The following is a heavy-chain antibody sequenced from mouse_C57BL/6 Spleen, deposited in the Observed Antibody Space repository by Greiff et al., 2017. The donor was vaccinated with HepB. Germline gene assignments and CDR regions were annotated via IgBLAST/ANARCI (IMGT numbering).Heavy chain of an antibody. J-gene: IGHJ4*01. V-gene: IGHV3-6*01. CDR3: ARDRDGYYGYAMDY. Sequence: EVQLQESGPGLVKPSQSLSLTCSVTGYSITSGYYWNWIRQFPGNKLEWMGYISYDGSNNYNPYLKNRISITRDTSKNQLFLKLNSVTNEDTATYYCARDRDGYYGYAMDYWGQGTSVTVSS. CDR2: ISYDGSN. D-gene: IGHD2-3*01. CDR1: GYSITSGYY.